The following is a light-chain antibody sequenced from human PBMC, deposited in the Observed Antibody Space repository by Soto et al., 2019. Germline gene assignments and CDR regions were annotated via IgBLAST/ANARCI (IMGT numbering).Light chain of an antibody. Sequence: VMTQSPAILSVSPGERATLSCRASQSVSTNVAWYQQIPGQTPRLLIYGASTRATGIPVRFSGSGSGTEFTLTISSLQSEDFATYYCQQGNSFPFTFGPGTKVDIK. J-gene: IGKJ3*01. V-gene: IGKV3-15*01. CDR3: QQGNSFPFT. CDR2: GAS. CDR1: QSVSTN.